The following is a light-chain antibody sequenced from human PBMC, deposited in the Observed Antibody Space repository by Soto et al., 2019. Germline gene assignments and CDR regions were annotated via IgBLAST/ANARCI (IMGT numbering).Light chain of an antibody. Sequence: EILLTQSPGTLSLSPGERATLSCRTSQSVGSTYLAWYQQKPGQAPRLLIYEASRRATGIPDRFSGSGSGTDFTLTIIRLEPEDFAVYYCQQFGTSPRYTFGQGTKLEI. CDR3: QQFGTSPRYT. J-gene: IGKJ2*01. CDR1: QSVGSTY. V-gene: IGKV3-20*01. CDR2: EAS.